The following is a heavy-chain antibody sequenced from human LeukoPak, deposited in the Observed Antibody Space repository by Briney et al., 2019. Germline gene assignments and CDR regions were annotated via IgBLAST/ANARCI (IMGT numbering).Heavy chain of an antibody. V-gene: IGHV1-69*05. CDR2: IIPIFGTA. CDR1: GGTFSSYA. J-gene: IGHJ3*02. D-gene: IGHD2-8*01. CDR3: ARDRSLMVYAIRAFDI. Sequence: GASVKVSCKASGGTFSSYAISWVRQAPGQGLEWMGGIIPIFGTANYAQKFQGRVTITTDESTSTAYMELSSLRSEDTAVYYCARDRSLMVYAIRAFDIWGQGTMVTVSS.